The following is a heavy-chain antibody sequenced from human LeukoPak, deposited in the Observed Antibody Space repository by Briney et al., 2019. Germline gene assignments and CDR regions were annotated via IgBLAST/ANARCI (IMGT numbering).Heavy chain of an antibody. Sequence: ASVKVSCKASGYTFTGYYMHWVRQAPGRGLEWMGWIKPNSGGTNYAQKFQGRVSMTRDTSISTAYMELSRLRSDDTAVYYCARARGDIVVVPAAIWFDPWGQGTLVTVSS. D-gene: IGHD2-2*01. CDR3: ARARGDIVVVPAAIWFDP. J-gene: IGHJ5*02. CDR2: IKPNSGGT. V-gene: IGHV1-2*02. CDR1: GYTFTGYY.